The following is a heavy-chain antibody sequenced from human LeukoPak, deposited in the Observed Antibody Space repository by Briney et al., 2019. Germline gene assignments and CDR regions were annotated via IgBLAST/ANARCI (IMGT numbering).Heavy chain of an antibody. J-gene: IGHJ5*02. CDR1: GFTFSSYA. CDR3: ARLQYYYASSGPNWFDP. CDR2: IKQDGTEK. Sequence: PGGSLRLSCAASGFTFSSYALTWVRQAPGKGPEWVANIKQDGTEKHYVDSVKGRFTISRDNAKSSLYLQMNILRAEDTAVYYCARLQYYYASSGPNWFDPWGQGTLVTVSS. V-gene: IGHV3-7*01. D-gene: IGHD3-22*01.